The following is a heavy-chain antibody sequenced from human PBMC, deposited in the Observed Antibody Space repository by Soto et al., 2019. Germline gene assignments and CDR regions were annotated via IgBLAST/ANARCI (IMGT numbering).Heavy chain of an antibody. Sequence: LSLTCTVSGGSISSGGYYWSWIRQHPGKGLEWIGYIYYSGSTYYNPSLRSRVTISVDTSKNQFSPKLSSVTAADTAVYYCARALRGNFDYWGQGTLVTGSS. CDR2: IYYSGST. D-gene: IGHD4-17*01. V-gene: IGHV4-31*03. J-gene: IGHJ4*02. CDR1: GGSISSGGYY. CDR3: ARALRGNFDY.